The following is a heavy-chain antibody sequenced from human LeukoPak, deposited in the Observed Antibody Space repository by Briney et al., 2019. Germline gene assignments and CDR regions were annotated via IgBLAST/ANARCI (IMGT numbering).Heavy chain of an antibody. J-gene: IGHJ6*03. V-gene: IGHV5-51*01. D-gene: IGHD2-2*01. Sequence: GESLKISCKGSGYSFTSYWIGWVRQMPGKGLEWMGIIYPGDSDTRYSPSFQGQVTISADKSISTAYLQWSSLKASDTAMYYCARTSHVYYYYMDVWGKGTTVTVSS. CDR2: IYPGDSDT. CDR1: GYSFTSYW. CDR3: ARTSHVYYYYMDV.